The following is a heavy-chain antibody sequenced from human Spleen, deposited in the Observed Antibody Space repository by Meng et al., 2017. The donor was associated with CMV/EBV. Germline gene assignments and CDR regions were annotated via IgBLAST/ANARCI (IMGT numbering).Heavy chain of an antibody. J-gene: IGHJ6*01. V-gene: IGHV3-23*01. CDR2: INSGSRGTI. CDR3: AKRLPYYGMDV. CDR1: GFTFSTYA. Sequence: GGSLRLSCATFGFTFSTYAMNWVRQAPGKGLEWVSTINSGSRGTIFYANSVRGRFTITRDDSRNTLYLQMISLIAEDTAINYCAKRLPYYGMDVWGQGTAVTVSS. D-gene: IGHD2-15*01.